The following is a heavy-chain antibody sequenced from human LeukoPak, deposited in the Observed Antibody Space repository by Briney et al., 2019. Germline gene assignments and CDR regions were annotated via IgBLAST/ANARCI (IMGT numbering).Heavy chain of an antibody. V-gene: IGHV3-53*01. D-gene: IGHD1-26*01. CDR3: ARALRGSREAFDI. Sequence: GGSLRLSCAASGFTVSSIYMSWVRQAPGKGLEWVSVIYSGGSTYYADSVKGRFTISRDNSKNTLYLQMNSLRAEDTAVYYCARALRGSREAFDIWGKGTMVTVSS. CDR1: GFTVSSIY. CDR2: IYSGGST. J-gene: IGHJ3*02.